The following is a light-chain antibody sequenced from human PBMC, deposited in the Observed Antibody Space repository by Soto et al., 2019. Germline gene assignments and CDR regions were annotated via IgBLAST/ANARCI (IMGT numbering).Light chain of an antibody. CDR2: DTS. V-gene: IGKV3-15*01. CDR3: QQYSNWPPIT. J-gene: IGKJ5*01. CDR1: QSVSIH. Sequence: PGESAPLTCMASQSVSIHLAWYQQKPGQAPRLLIYDTSTRATGIPARFSGSGSRTEFTLTISSLQSEDFAVYYCQQYSNWPPITFGQGTRLEIK.